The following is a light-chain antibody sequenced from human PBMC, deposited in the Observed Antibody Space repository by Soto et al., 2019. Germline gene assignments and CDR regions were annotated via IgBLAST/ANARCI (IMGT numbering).Light chain of an antibody. CDR3: QQYTTWPPIT. J-gene: IGKJ5*01. Sequence: TLSLVTVSVKQGERVPFSCRASQIVTTNLAWYQHKPGQSPRLLIYGASTRATGIPARFSGSGSGTEFTLTISILQSEDFAVYYCQQYTTWPPITFSEGTRLEI. CDR2: GAS. V-gene: IGKV3-15*01. CDR1: QIVTTN.